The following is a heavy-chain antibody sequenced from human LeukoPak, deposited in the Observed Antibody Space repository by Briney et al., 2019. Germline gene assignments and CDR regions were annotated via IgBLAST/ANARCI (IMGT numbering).Heavy chain of an antibody. Sequence: GEALKISCKGSGYSFTSYWIGWVRQMPGKGLEWMVIIYPGDSDTRYSPSFQGQVTISADKSISTVYLQLSSLNASDTAMYYCARSFPHSSGYYLGFDYWGQGTLVTVSS. CDR3: ARSFPHSSGYYLGFDY. CDR1: GYSFTSYW. D-gene: IGHD3-22*01. J-gene: IGHJ4*02. V-gene: IGHV5-51*01. CDR2: IYPGDSDT.